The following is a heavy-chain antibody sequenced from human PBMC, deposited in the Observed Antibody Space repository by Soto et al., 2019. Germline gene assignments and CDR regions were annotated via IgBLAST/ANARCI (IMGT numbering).Heavy chain of an antibody. J-gene: IGHJ6*02. Sequence: ASVKVSCKASGGTFSSYAISWVRQAPGQGLEWMGGIIPIFGTANYAQKFQGRVTITADESTSTAYMELSSLRSEDTAVYYCASGPYVVVPGVYYYYYGMDVSAQGTTVTVSS. V-gene: IGHV1-69*13. CDR2: IIPIFGTA. D-gene: IGHD2-21*01. CDR3: ASGPYVVVPGVYYYYYGMDV. CDR1: GGTFSSYA.